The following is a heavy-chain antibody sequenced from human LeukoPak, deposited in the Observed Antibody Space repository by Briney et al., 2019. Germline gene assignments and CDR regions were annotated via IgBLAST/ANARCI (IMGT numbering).Heavy chain of an antibody. D-gene: IGHD3-10*01. CDR2: IIPIFGAA. CDR3: ARDRVPRTAFDI. J-gene: IGHJ3*02. Sequence: SVKVSCKASGGTFSSYAISWVRQAPGQGLEWMGRIIPIFGAANYAQKFQGRVTITTDESRSTAYMELSSLRSEDTAVYYCARDRVPRTAFDIWGQGTMVTVSS. V-gene: IGHV1-69*05. CDR1: GGTFSSYA.